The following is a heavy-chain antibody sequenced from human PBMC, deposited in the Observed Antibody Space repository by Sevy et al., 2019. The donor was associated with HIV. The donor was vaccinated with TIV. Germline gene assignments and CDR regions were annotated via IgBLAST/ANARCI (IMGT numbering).Heavy chain of an antibody. J-gene: IGHJ5*02. CDR2: ISSSGSTI. Sequence: GGSLRLSCAASGFTFSDYYMSWIRQAPGKGLEWVSYISSSGSTIYYADSVKGRFTISRVNAKNSLYLQMNSLRAEDTAVYYCARDRGAITISGNWFDPWGQGTLVTVSS. V-gene: IGHV3-11*01. D-gene: IGHD3-3*01. CDR3: ARDRGAITISGNWFDP. CDR1: GFTFSDYY.